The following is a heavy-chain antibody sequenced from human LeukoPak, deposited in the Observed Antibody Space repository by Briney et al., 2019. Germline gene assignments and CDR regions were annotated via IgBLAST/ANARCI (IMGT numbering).Heavy chain of an antibody. J-gene: IGHJ4*02. CDR3: ARDMVGEITMVRGVITPTYYFDY. V-gene: IGHV1-46*01. CDR1: GYTFTSYY. Sequence: ASVKVSCKASGYTFTSYYMHWVRQAPGQGLEWMGIINPSGGSTSYAQKFQGRVTMTRDTSTSTVYMELSSLRSEDTAAYYCARDMVGEITMVRGVITPTYYFDYWGQGALVTVSS. D-gene: IGHD3-10*01. CDR2: INPSGGST.